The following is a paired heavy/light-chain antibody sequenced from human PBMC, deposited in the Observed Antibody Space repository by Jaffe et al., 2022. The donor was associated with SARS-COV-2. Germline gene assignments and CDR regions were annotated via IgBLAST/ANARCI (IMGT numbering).Light chain of an antibody. CDR3: MQPLHIPVT. CDR1: QSLLHSNGYNH. Sequence: DVVMTQSPLSLPVTPGEPASISCRSSQSLLHSNGYNHLDWYLQKPGQSPQLLICLGSNRASGVPDRFSGSGSGTDFTLKISRVEAEDVGVYYCMQPLHIPVTFGQGTRLEIK. CDR2: LGS. V-gene: IGKV2-28*01. J-gene: IGKJ5*01.
Heavy chain of an antibody. J-gene: IGHJ4*02. CDR1: GFTFSSYW. D-gene: IGHD6-13*01. CDR2: IRGDGSVQ. Sequence: EVQLVESGGGLVQPGGSLRLSCAASGFTFSSYWMRWVRQAPGNGLEWVASIRGDGSVQYYVDSVKGRFTISRDNGKNSVHLQMNSLRAEDTAMYYCVKESSAVAGGHWGQGTLVTVSS. V-gene: IGHV3-7*01. CDR3: VKESSAVAGGH.